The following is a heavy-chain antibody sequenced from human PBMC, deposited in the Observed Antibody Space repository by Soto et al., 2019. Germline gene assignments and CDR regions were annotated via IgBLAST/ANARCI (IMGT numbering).Heavy chain of an antibody. Sequence: QVQLVESGGGVVQPGRSLRLSCAASGFAFSSHGMHWVRQAPGKGLEWVAVIVREGSEKHYADSVKGRFTIPRDNSKNTLYLEMNSLRAEDTAVYYCARDDDYDDNGLDSWGQGTLVTVSS. V-gene: IGHV3-33*01. D-gene: IGHD4-17*01. J-gene: IGHJ5*01. CDR2: IVREGSEK. CDR1: GFAFSSHG. CDR3: ARDDDYDDNGLDS.